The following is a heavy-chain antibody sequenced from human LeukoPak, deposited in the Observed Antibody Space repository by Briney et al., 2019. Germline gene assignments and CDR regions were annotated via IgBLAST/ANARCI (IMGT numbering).Heavy chain of an antibody. CDR2: ISGSGVST. CDR1: GFTFTNYA. J-gene: IGHJ5*02. CDR3: AKGASMNGDLNWFDP. D-gene: IGHD2/OR15-2a*01. Sequence: PGGSLRLSCGASGFTFTNYAMSWVRQAPGKGLEWVSGISGSGVSTYYGDSVKGRFTISRDNSKNTLYLQVNSLRAEDTAIYYCAKGASMNGDLNWFDPWGQGTLVTVSS. V-gene: IGHV3-23*01.